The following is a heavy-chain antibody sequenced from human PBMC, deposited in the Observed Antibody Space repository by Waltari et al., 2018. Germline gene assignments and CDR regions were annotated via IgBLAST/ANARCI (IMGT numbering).Heavy chain of an antibody. Sequence: QVQLVQSGAEVKKPGSSVKVSCKASGGTFSSYTISWVRQAPGQGLEWMGRIIPILGIANYAQKFRGRVTITADKSTSTAYMELSSLRSEDTAVYYCARDSDSSGYSNGMDVWGQGTTVTVSS. D-gene: IGHD3-22*01. CDR1: GGTFSSYT. CDR3: ARDSDSSGYSNGMDV. J-gene: IGHJ6*02. CDR2: IIPILGIA. V-gene: IGHV1-69*08.